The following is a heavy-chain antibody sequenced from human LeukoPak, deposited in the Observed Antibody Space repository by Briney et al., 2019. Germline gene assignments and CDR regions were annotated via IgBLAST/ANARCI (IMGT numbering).Heavy chain of an antibody. V-gene: IGHV3-30*03. Sequence: GRSLRLSCAASGFTFSSYGMHWVRQASGKGLEWVAVISYDGSNKYYADSVKGRFTISRDNSKNTLYLQMNSLRAEDTAVYYCATNRYSGTYFFDYWGQGTLVTVSS. CDR1: GFTFSSYG. D-gene: IGHD1-26*01. CDR2: ISYDGSNK. J-gene: IGHJ4*02. CDR3: ATNRYSGTYFFDY.